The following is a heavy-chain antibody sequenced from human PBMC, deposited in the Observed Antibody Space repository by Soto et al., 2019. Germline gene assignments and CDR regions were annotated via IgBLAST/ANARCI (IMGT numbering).Heavy chain of an antibody. CDR3: ARTYSASSSLFYFYMDV. J-gene: IGHJ6*03. CDR2: ISGYNGHT. D-gene: IGHD6-6*01. CDR1: GYTFRSYG. Sequence: QVPLVQSGAEVKKPGASVKVTCEASGYTFRSYGISWERQAPGQGLEWMGWISGYNGHTNYAQKFQGRVTMTTDTSTSTAYMELRSLRSNDTAVYYCARTYSASSSLFYFYMDVWGKGTTVTVSS. V-gene: IGHV1-18*01.